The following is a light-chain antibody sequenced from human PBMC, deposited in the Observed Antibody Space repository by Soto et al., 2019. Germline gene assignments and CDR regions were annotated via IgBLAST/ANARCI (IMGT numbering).Light chain of an antibody. V-gene: IGLV2-14*01. CDR2: EVS. Sequence: QSALTQPASVSGSPGQSITISCTGTSSDVGGYNYVSWYQQHPGKAPKLMIYEVSNRPSGVSNRFSGSKSGNTASLTISGLQAEDEADYYCSSHRSSSTHVVFGGGTKVTVL. CDR1: SSDVGGYNY. CDR3: SSHRSSSTHVV. J-gene: IGLJ2*01.